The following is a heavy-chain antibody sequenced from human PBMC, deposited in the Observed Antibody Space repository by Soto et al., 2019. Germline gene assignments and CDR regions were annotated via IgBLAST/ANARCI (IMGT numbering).Heavy chain of an antibody. CDR2: FDPEDGET. V-gene: IGHV1-24*01. CDR3: ATDLPVRVIPTVRGHYYYGMDV. D-gene: IGHD4-17*01. J-gene: IGHJ6*02. Sequence: GASVEVCCKVSGYAHADLSMCWPRHANRKGLEWMGGFDPEDGETIYAQKFQGRVTMTEDTSTDTAYMELSSLRSEDAAVYYCATDLPVRVIPTVRGHYYYGMDVWGQGTTVTVSS. CDR1: GYAHADLS.